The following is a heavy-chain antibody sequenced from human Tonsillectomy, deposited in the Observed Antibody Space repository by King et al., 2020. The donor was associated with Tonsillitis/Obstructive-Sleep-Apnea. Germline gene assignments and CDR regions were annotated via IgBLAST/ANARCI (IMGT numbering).Heavy chain of an antibody. D-gene: IGHD4-11*01. Sequence: VQLVESGGGLVQPGGSLRLSCAASGFTFSSYEMNWVRQAPGKGLEWVSYISSSGSTIYYADSVKGRFNISRDNAKNSLYLQMNSLRAEDTAVYYCARDPPTVTTEYYYYYYMDVWGKGTTVTVSS. J-gene: IGHJ6*03. CDR3: ARDPPTVTTEYYYYYYMDV. CDR2: ISSSGSTI. CDR1: GFTFSSYE. V-gene: IGHV3-48*03.